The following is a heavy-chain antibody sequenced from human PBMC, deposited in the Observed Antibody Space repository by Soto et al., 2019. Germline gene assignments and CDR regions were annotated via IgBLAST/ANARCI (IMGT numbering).Heavy chain of an antibody. CDR3: ARYPTNLGELSRYYFDY. V-gene: IGHV3-48*01. D-gene: IGHD3-16*02. CDR1: GFTFSSYS. Sequence: GGSLRLSCAASGFTFSSYSMNWVRQAPGKGLEWVSYISSSSSTIYYADSVKGRFTISRDNAKNSLYLQMNSLRAEDTAVYYCARYPTNLGELSRYYFDYWGQGTLVTVSS. CDR2: ISSSSSTI. J-gene: IGHJ4*02.